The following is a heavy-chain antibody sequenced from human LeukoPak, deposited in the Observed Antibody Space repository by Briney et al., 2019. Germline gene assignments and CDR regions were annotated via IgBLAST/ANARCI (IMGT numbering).Heavy chain of an antibody. CDR2: IYPHTGGT. CDR1: GYTFTGNY. D-gene: IGHD5-18*01. Sequence: ASVKVSCKASGYTFTGNYIHWVRQAPGQGLEWMGWIYPHTGGTNYAQKFQGRVTMTRDTSISTAYMELSRLTSDDTAVYYCARDTAMVRFDYWGQGTLLTVSS. J-gene: IGHJ4*02. CDR3: ARDTAMVRFDY. V-gene: IGHV1-2*02.